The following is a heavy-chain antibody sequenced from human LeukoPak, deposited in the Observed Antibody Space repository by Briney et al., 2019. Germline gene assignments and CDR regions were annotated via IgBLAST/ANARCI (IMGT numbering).Heavy chain of an antibody. CDR1: GVSISSGNYY. CDR2: IYTSGGT. Sequence: KPSETLSLTCTVSGVSISSGNYYWSWIRQPAGKGLEWIGRIYTSGGTNCNPSLESRVTILIDTPKNQFSLRLSSVTAADTAVYYCARGAYYYGSGNLYFDYWGQGTLVTVSS. J-gene: IGHJ4*02. V-gene: IGHV4-61*02. CDR3: ARGAYYYGSGNLYFDY. D-gene: IGHD3-10*01.